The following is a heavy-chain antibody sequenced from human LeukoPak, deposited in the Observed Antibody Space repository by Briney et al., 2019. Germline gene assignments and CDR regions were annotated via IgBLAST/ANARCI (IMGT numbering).Heavy chain of an antibody. J-gene: IGHJ4*02. D-gene: IGHD3-22*01. CDR1: GGTFSSYA. CDR2: IIPIFGTA. V-gene: IGHV1-69*05. CDR3: ARTAETIYYYDSSGYEPTFDY. Sequence: SVKVSCKASGGTFSSYAISWVRQAPGQGLEWMGGIIPIFGTANYAQQFQGRVTITTDESTSTAYMELSSLRSEDTAVYYCARTAETIYYYDSSGYEPTFDYWGQGTLVTVSS.